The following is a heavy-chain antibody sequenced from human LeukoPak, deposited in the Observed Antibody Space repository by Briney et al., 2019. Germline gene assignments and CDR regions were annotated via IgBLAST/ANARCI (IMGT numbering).Heavy chain of an antibody. V-gene: IGHV3-30*02. D-gene: IGHD4-23*01. J-gene: IGHJ4*02. CDR1: GFSFSSYG. CDR3: AREDDYGGNSAGY. CDR2: IRYDGSDK. Sequence: GGSLRLSCAASGFSFSSYGMHWVRQAPGKGLEWVAFIRYDGSDKYYADSVKGRFTISRDNSKNTLYLQMNSLRAEDTAVYYCAREDDYGGNSAGYWGQGTLVTVSS.